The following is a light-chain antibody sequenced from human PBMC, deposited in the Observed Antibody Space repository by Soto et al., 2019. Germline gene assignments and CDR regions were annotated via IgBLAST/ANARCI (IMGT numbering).Light chain of an antibody. V-gene: IGKV1-5*01. Sequence: DLQIPQSPSTLSASVGDRVTITCRASQSIGRFLAWYQHQPGKAPKLLIYDASTLESGVPSRFSGTGSGTEFTFSITSLQPEDFGTYYCQQCYMGWTFGQGTKVDIK. CDR2: DAS. CDR3: QQCYMGWT. J-gene: IGKJ1*01. CDR1: QSIGRF.